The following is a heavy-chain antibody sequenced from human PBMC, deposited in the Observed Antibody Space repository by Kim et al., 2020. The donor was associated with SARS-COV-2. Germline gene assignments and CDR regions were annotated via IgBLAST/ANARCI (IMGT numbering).Heavy chain of an antibody. CDR2: INPDGSST. J-gene: IGHJ6*02. V-gene: IGHV3-74*03. CDR3: AKAVAGYHYGMDV. CDR1: GFTFSTFW. Sequence: GGSLRLSCAASGFTFSTFWVHWVRQAPGKGLVWVSVINPDGSSTKYADSVKGRFTISRDNAKNTLYLQMNSLRAEDTAVYYCAKAVAGYHYGMDVWGQGTTVTVSS. D-gene: IGHD6-19*01.